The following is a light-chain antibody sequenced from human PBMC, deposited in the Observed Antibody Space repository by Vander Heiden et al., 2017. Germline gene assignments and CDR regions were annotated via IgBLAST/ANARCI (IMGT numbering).Light chain of an antibody. CDR3: CSYAGSSTFV. CDR2: EVS. CDR1: SSDVGSYNL. J-gene: IGLJ1*01. V-gene: IGLV2-23*02. Sequence: QPALTQPASVSGSPGQSITISCTGTSSDVGSYNLLSWYQQHPGKAPKLMIYEVSKRPSGVSNRFSGSKSGNTASLTISGLQAEDEADYYCCSYAGSSTFVFGTGTKVTVL.